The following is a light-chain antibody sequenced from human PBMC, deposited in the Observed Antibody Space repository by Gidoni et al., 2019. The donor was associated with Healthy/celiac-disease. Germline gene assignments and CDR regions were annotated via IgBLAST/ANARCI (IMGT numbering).Light chain of an antibody. CDR2: EVS. CDR1: SSDVGGYNY. CDR3: SSYTSSSTPLVV. Sequence: QSALTQPASVSGSPGQSITISCTGTSSDVGGYNYVSWSQQHPGKAPKLMIYEVSNRPSGVSNRFSGSKSGNTASLTISGLQAEDEADYYCSSYTSSSTPLVVFGGGTKLTVL. V-gene: IGLV2-14*01. J-gene: IGLJ2*01.